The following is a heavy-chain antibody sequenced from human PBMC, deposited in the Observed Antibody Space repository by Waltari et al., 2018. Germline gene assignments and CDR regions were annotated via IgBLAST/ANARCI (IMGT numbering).Heavy chain of an antibody. D-gene: IGHD1-7*01. J-gene: IGHJ6*02. V-gene: IGHV4-34*01. CDR3: ARGRYNWNYVRYYYGMDV. CDR2: INHSGST. CDR1: GGSFSGYY. Sequence: QVQLQQWGAGLLKPSETLSLTCAVYGGSFSGYYWSWIRQPPGTGLEWIGEINHSGSTNYNPSLKSRVTISVDTSKNQFSLKLSSVTAADTAVYYCARGRYNWNYVRYYYGMDVWGQGTTVTVSS.